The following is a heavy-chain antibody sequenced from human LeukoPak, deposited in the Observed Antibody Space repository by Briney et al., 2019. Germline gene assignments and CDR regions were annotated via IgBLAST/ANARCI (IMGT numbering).Heavy chain of an antibody. Sequence: WGSLRLSCAASGFTFSDYYMSWIRQAPGKGLEWVSYISSSGSTIYYADSVKGRFTISRDNAKNSLYLQMNSLRAEDTAVYFCARRRYNWNAVDYWGQGTLVTVSS. CDR1: GFTFSDYY. V-gene: IGHV3-11*01. J-gene: IGHJ4*02. CDR2: ISSSGSTI. CDR3: ARRRYNWNAVDY. D-gene: IGHD1-20*01.